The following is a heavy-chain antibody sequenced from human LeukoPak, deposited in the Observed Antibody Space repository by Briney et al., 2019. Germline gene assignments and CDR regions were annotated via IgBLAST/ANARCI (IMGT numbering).Heavy chain of an antibody. CDR1: GGTFSSYA. Sequence: SVTVSCMASGGTFSSYAISWVRQAPGQGLEWVGVIIPIFGTANYAQELQGRVTITADESTSTAYVELSRRSFEDTAVYFCARDNYDILTASRFSFGYWGQGTLVTVSS. CDR3: ARDNYDILTASRFSFGY. V-gene: IGHV1-69*13. J-gene: IGHJ4*02. CDR2: IIPIFGTA. D-gene: IGHD3-9*01.